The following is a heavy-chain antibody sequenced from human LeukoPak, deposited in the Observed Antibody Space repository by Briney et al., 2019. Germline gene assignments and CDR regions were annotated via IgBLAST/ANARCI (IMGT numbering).Heavy chain of an antibody. J-gene: IGHJ6*02. CDR3: ATSGYGSGSYYPQYYYYGMDV. CDR2: FDPEDGET. D-gene: IGHD3-10*01. Sequence: ASVKVSRKVSGYTLTELSMHWVRQAPGKGLEWMGGFDPEDGETIYAQKFQGRVTMTEDTSTDTAYMELSSLRSEDTAVYYCATSGYGSGSYYPQYYYYGMDVWGQGTTVTVSS. V-gene: IGHV1-24*01. CDR1: GYTLTELS.